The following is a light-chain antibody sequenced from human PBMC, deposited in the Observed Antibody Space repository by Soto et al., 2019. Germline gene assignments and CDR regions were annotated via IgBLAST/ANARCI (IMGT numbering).Light chain of an antibody. CDR2: AAS. CDR1: QSISSY. Sequence: DIRMTQSPSSLSASVGDRVTITCRASQSISSYLNWYQQKPGKAPKLLIYAASSLQSGVPSRFSGSGSGTDFTLTISSLQPEDFATYYCQQSYSTLALTFGGGTKVEIK. V-gene: IGKV1-39*01. J-gene: IGKJ4*01. CDR3: QQSYSTLALT.